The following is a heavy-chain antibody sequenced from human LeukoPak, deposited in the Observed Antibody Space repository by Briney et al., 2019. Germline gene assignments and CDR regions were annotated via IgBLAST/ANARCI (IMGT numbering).Heavy chain of an antibody. CDR2: IKSKSDGGTT. D-gene: IGHD4-23*01. Sequence: GGSLRLSCAASGFTFNNAWMNWVRQAPGKGLEWVGRIKSKSDGGTTDYAAPVKGRFTVSRDDSKNTLYLQMNSLRAEDTAVYYCARARAVARGLLDYWGQGTLVTVSS. V-gene: IGHV3-15*01. CDR1: GFTFNNAW. CDR3: ARARAVARGLLDY. J-gene: IGHJ4*02.